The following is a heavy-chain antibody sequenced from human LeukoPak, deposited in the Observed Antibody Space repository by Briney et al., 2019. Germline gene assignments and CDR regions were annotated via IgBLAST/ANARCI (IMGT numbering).Heavy chain of an antibody. D-gene: IGHD3-3*01. V-gene: IGHV3-9*01. CDR1: GFTFDDYA. Sequence: GGSLRLSCAASGFTFDDYAMHWVRQAPGKGLEWVLGINWNSGNIGYADSVKGRFTISRDSAKNSLYLEMNSLRPEDTALYYCAKGHRNFDFWNAYDYWGQGTLVTVSS. CDR3: AKGHRNFDFWNAYDY. J-gene: IGHJ4*02. CDR2: INWNSGNI.